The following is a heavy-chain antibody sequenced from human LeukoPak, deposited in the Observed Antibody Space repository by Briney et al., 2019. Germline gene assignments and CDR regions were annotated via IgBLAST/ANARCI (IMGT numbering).Heavy chain of an antibody. CDR3: ARHAHYYDSSGYYLQH. V-gene: IGHV1-69*04. D-gene: IGHD3-22*01. CDR2: IIPILGIA. Sequence: VASVKVSCKASGGTFSSYAISWVRQAPGQGLEWMGRIIPILGIANYAQKFQGRVTMTRDTSTSTVYMELSSLRSEDTAVYYCARHAHYYDSSGYYLQHWGQGTLVTVSS. CDR1: GGTFSSYA. J-gene: IGHJ1*01.